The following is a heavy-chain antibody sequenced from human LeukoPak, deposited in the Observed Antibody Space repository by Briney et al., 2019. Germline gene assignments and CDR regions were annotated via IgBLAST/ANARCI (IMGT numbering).Heavy chain of an antibody. J-gene: IGHJ4*02. CDR2: ISSSNNYI. CDR3: ARDSQYCGGDCYSDY. V-gene: IGHV3-21*04. CDR1: GFTFSNYN. Sequence: GGSLRLSCAASGFTFSNYNMNWVRQAPGKGLEWVSSISSSNNYIYYADSVKGRFTISRDNAKNSLYLQMNSLRAEDTAVYYCARDSQYCGGDCYSDYWGQGTLVTVSS. D-gene: IGHD2-21*02.